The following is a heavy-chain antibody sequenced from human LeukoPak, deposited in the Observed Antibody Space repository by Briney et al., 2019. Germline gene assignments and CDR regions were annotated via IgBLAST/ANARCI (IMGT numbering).Heavy chain of an antibody. V-gene: IGHV4-39*01. D-gene: IGHD3-22*01. CDR3: ARLYYSDSYDNSGYYAFDY. J-gene: IGHJ4*02. CDR1: GHSISSSSDY. CDR2: IYYSGST. Sequence: SETVSHTCTVSGHSISSSSDYWRWIRQPPGRGLEWIGTIYYSGSTYYNPTLKSRVTISVDTSKTQFSLNLISVAAADTVVSACARLYYSDSYDNSGYYAFDYWGQGTLVTVSS.